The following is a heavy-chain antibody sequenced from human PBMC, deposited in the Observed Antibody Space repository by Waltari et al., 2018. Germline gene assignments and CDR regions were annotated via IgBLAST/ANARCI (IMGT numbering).Heavy chain of an antibody. CDR1: GYIFTTYG. CDR3: ARGGGTFSKPQYFDS. D-gene: IGHD1-26*01. J-gene: IGHJ4*02. CDR2: INTNTGNP. V-gene: IGHV7-4-1*02. Sequence: QVQLVQSGSELKKSGASVKVSCKASGYIFTTYGINWVRRAPGQGLEWMGLINTNTGNPTYVQGFTGRFVFSLDTSVSTAYLQISSLKAEDSAIYYCARGGGTFSKPQYFDSWGQGTRVTVSS.